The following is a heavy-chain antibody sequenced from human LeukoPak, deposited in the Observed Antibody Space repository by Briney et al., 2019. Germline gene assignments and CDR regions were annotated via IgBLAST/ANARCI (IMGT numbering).Heavy chain of an antibody. CDR3: AKDSSGGSYYGNAFDI. J-gene: IGHJ3*02. CDR2: ISGSGGST. Sequence: GGSLRLSCAASGFTFSSYAMSWVRQAPGKGLEWVSAISGSGGSTYYADSVKGRFTISRDNSKNTLYLQMNSLRAEDTAVYYCAKDSSGGSYYGNAFDIWGQGTMVTVSS. CDR1: GFTFSSYA. D-gene: IGHD1-26*01. V-gene: IGHV3-23*01.